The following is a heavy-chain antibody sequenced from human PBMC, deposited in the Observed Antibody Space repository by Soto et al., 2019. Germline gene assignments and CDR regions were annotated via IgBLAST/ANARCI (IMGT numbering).Heavy chain of an antibody. CDR2: IIPILGIA. CDR1: GGTFSSYT. J-gene: IGHJ3*02. Sequence: ASVKVSCKASGGTFSSYTISWVRQAPGQGLEWMGRIIPILGIANYAQKFQGRVTITADKSTSTAYMELSSLRSEDTAVYYCARDPYSGCSGGSCYRGSAFDIWGQGTMVTVSS. V-gene: IGHV1-69*04. D-gene: IGHD2-15*01. CDR3: ARDPYSGCSGGSCYRGSAFDI.